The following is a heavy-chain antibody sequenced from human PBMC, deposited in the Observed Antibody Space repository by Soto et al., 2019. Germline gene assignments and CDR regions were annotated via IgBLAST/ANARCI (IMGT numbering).Heavy chain of an antibody. D-gene: IGHD3-22*01. CDR1: GYTFTSYD. Sequence: GASVKVSCKASGYTFTSYDINWVRQATGQGLEWMGWMNPNSGNTGYAQKFQGRVTMTRNTSMSTAYMELSSLRSEDTAVYYCASRVRYKTYYYDSSDYYPQWGQGTLVTVCS. V-gene: IGHV1-8*01. J-gene: IGHJ4*02. CDR3: ASRVRYKTYYYDSSDYYPQ. CDR2: MNPNSGNT.